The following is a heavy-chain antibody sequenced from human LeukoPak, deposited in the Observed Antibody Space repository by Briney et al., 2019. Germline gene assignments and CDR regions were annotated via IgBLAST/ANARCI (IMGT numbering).Heavy chain of an antibody. J-gene: IGHJ3*02. CDR3: ARSFRPGYDAFDI. V-gene: IGHV1-18*01. D-gene: IGHD1-14*01. Sequence: ASVKVSCKASGYTFTTYNINWVRQAPGQGLEWMGWISGYNGNTNYAQKPQGRVTMTTDTSTSTAYMELSRLRSDDTAVYYCARSFRPGYDAFDIWGQGIMVTVSS. CDR1: GYTFTTYN. CDR2: ISGYNGNT.